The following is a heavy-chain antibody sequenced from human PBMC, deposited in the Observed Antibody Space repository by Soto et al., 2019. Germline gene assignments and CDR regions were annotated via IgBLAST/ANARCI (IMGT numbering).Heavy chain of an antibody. J-gene: IGHJ4*02. CDR3: ARDSPFYCSGSTCLLVDY. D-gene: IGHD2-15*01. CDR1: GFTFSSYS. CDR2: ITSSSSYT. V-gene: IGHV3-21*01. Sequence: PGASLSLSCAASGFTFSSYSINWVRQAPGTGLEWVSSITSSSSYTYYADSVKGRFTISRDNAKNSLYLQMNSLRAEDTAVYYCARDSPFYCSGSTCLLVDYWGQGTLVTVAS.